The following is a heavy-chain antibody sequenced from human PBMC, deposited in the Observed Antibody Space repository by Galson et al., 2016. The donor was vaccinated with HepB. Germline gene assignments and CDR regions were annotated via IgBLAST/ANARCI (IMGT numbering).Heavy chain of an antibody. CDR3: VQGSTAPAV. J-gene: IGHJ6*04. CDR1: GFTFSSYA. V-gene: IGHV3-23*01. CDR2: ISGGGST. D-gene: IGHD2-2*01. Sequence: SLRLSCAASGFTFSSYAMSWVRQAPGKGLEWVSAISGGGSTYYADSVKGRFTISRDNSKNTLYLQMNSLRGEDTAVYYCVQGSTAPAVWGKGTTVTVSS.